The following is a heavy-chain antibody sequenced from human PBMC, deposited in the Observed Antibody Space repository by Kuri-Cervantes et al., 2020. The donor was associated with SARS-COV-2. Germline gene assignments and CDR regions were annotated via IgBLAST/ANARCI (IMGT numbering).Heavy chain of an antibody. CDR3: TTLIDY. CDR1: GFTFSSYA. J-gene: IGHJ4*02. Sequence: GESLKISCAASGFTFSSYAIHWVRQASGKGLEWVGRVRGKANSYATAYAASVKGRFTISRVDSKNMAYLQMNSLKTEDTAVYYCTTLIDYWGQGALVTVSS. V-gene: IGHV3-73*01. CDR2: VRGKANSYAT.